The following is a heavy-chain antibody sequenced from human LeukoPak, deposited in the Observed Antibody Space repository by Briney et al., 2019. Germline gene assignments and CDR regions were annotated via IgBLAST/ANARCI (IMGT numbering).Heavy chain of an antibody. CDR3: ARLPYYYGSGRPFDY. Sequence: SETLSLTCTVSGGSISSGSYYWSWIRQPAGKGLEWIGSIYYSGSTYYNPSLKSRVTISVDTSKNQFSLKLSSVTAADTAVYYCARLPYYYGSGRPFDYWGQGTLVTVSS. D-gene: IGHD3-10*01. J-gene: IGHJ4*02. V-gene: IGHV4-39*01. CDR1: GGSISSGSYY. CDR2: IYYSGST.